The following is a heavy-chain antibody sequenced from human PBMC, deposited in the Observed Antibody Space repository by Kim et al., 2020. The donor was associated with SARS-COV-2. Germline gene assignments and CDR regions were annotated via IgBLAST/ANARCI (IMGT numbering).Heavy chain of an antibody. V-gene: IGHV4-59*01. CDR2: IYYTGST. J-gene: IGHJ6*02. D-gene: IGHD3-10*01. CDR3: ARGYGSGSQDYYYGMDV. Sequence: SETLSLTCNVSDGSISTYFWSWIRQPPGKGLEWIGFIYYTGSTNYNPSLKSRVTISVDRSKNQFSLNLTSVTAADTAVYYCARGYGSGSQDYYYGMDVWGQGTTVTVSS. CDR1: DGSISTYF.